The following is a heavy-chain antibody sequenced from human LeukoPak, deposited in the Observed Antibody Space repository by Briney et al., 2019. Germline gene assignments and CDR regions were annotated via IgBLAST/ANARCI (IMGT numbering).Heavy chain of an antibody. CDR2: IYHSGTT. CDR1: GYSISSGYY. CDR3: ARPRGSGRSFDY. J-gene: IGHJ4*02. Sequence: PSETLSLTCTVSGYSISSGYYWGWIRQPPGKGLEWIGSIYHSGTTYYNPSLKSRVTISVDTSKNQFSLKLSSMTAADTAVYYCARPRGSGRSFDYWGQGTLVTVSS. D-gene: IGHD3-10*01. V-gene: IGHV4-38-2*02.